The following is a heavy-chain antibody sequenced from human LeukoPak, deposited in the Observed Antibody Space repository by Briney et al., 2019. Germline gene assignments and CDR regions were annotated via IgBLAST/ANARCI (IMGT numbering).Heavy chain of an antibody. Sequence: SETLSLTCAVYGGSFSGYYWSWIRQPPGKGLEWIGEINHSGSTNYNPSLKSRVTISVDTSKNQFSLKLSSVTAADTAVYYCARHLLYYYDSSGFGTDYWGQGTLVTVSS. CDR2: INHSGST. J-gene: IGHJ4*02. CDR3: ARHLLYYYDSSGFGTDY. CDR1: GGSFSGYY. D-gene: IGHD3-22*01. V-gene: IGHV4-34*01.